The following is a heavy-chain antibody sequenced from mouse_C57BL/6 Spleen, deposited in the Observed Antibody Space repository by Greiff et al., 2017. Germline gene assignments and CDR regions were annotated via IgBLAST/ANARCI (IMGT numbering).Heavy chain of an antibody. Sequence: VQLQQSGAELVRPGASVTLSCKASGYTFTDYEMHWVKQTPVHGLEWIGAIDTETGGTAYNQKFKGKAILTADKSSSTAYMELRSLTSEDSAVYYCTPPYYSNTWFAYWGQGTLVTVSA. D-gene: IGHD2-5*01. V-gene: IGHV1-15*01. J-gene: IGHJ3*01. CDR2: IDTETGGT. CDR1: GYTFTDYE. CDR3: TPPYYSNTWFAY.